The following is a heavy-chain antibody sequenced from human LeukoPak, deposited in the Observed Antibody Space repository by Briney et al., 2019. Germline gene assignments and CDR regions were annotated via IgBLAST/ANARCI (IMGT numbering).Heavy chain of an antibody. V-gene: IGHV1-69*13. CDR2: IIPIFGNT. Sequence: SVKVSCKASGGTFSSYSITWLRQAPGQGLEWMGGIIPIFGNTNYAQKLQGRVTITADESTSTAYMELSGLRSEDTAVYFCARDPVIAVESSATPMAYYMDVWGKGTTVTVSS. D-gene: IGHD5-18*01. J-gene: IGHJ6*03. CDR1: GGTFSSYS. CDR3: ARDPVIAVESSATPMAYYMDV.